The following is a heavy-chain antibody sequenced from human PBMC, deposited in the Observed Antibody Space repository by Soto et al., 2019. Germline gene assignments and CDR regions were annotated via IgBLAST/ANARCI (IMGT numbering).Heavy chain of an antibody. CDR2: IIPIFGTA. J-gene: IGHJ6*02. Sequence: GASVKVSCKASGGTFSSYAISWVRQAPGQGLEWMGGIIPIFGTANYAQKFQGRVTITADESTSTAYMELSSLRSEDTAVYYCAWKITEVWFGELSLYSGMDVWGQGTTVTVSS. V-gene: IGHV1-69*13. D-gene: IGHD3-10*01. CDR1: GGTFSSYA. CDR3: AWKITEVWFGELSLYSGMDV.